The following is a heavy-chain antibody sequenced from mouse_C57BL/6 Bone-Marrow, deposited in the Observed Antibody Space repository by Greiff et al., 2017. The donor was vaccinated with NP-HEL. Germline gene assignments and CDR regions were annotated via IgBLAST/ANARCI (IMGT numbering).Heavy chain of an antibody. CDR2: IYPRSGNT. V-gene: IGHV1-81*01. D-gene: IGHD3-2*02. CDR1: GYTFTSYG. J-gene: IGHJ3*01. Sequence: VQLQQSGAELARPGASVKLSCKASGYTFTSYGISWVKQRTGQGLEWIGEIYPRSGNTYYNEKFKGKATLTADKSSSTAYMELRSLTSEDSAVYFCARSSGRFAYWGQGTLVTVSA. CDR3: ARSSGRFAY.